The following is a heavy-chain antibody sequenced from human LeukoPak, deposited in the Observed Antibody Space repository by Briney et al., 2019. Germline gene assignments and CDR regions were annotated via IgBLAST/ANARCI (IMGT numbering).Heavy chain of an antibody. D-gene: IGHD3-10*01. CDR1: GGSISSYY. J-gene: IGHJ3*02. CDR2: IYYSGST. V-gene: IGHV4-59*12. Sequence: SETLSLTCTVSGGSISSYYWSWIRHPPGKGREGIVYIYYSGSTNYNPSLKSRVTISVDRSKNQFSLKLSSVTAADTAVYYCARGDGSGSYSDDAFDIWGQGTMVTVSS. CDR3: ARGDGSGSYSDDAFDI.